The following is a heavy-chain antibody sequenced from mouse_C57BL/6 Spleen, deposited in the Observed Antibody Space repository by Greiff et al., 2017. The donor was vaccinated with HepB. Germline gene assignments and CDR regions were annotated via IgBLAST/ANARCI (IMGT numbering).Heavy chain of an antibody. CDR2: IYHRDGST. CDR3: ARSPSSNYYFDY. Sequence: VQLQESGPELVKPGASVKLSCKASGYTFTSYDINWVKQRPGQGLEWIGWIYHRDGSTKYNEKFKGKATLNVDTSSSTAYMELSSLTSEDSAVYFCARSPSSNYYFDYWGQGTTLTVSS. CDR1: GYTFTSYD. D-gene: IGHD1-1*01. J-gene: IGHJ2*01. V-gene: IGHV1-85*01.